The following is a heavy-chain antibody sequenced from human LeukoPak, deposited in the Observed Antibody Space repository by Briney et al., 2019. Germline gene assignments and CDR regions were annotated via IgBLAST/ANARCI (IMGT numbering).Heavy chain of an antibody. D-gene: IGHD5-12*01. CDR3: ASPVPTRSYYYYGMDV. Sequence: GGSLRLSCAASGFTFSDYCMSWIREAPGKGLEWVSYISSSGSTIYYADSVKGRFTISRDNAKNSLYLQMNSLRAEDTAVYYCASPVPTRSYYYYGMDVWGQGTTVTVSS. CDR2: ISSSGSTI. V-gene: IGHV3-11*01. J-gene: IGHJ6*02. CDR1: GFTFSDYC.